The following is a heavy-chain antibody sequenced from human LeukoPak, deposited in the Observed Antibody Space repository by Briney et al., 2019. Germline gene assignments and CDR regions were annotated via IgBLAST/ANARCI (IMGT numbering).Heavy chain of an antibody. D-gene: IGHD6-13*01. CDR2: INPNSGGT. CDR1: GYTFTGYY. Sequence: GASVKVSCKASGYTFTGYYMHWVRQAPGQGLKWMGWINPNSGGTNYAQKFQGGVTMTRDTSISTAYMELSRLRSDDTAVYYCAREGLAAAGLDYWGQGTLVTVSS. J-gene: IGHJ4*02. V-gene: IGHV1-2*02. CDR3: AREGLAAAGLDY.